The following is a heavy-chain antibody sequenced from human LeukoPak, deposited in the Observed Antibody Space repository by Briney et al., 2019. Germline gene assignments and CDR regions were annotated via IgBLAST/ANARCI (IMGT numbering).Heavy chain of an antibody. D-gene: IGHD2-15*01. CDR3: VAVVDTSFDY. Sequence: ASVKVSCKASGYTFTSYDINWVRQATGQGLEWIGWMKPNRGNTGYAQKFQGRVTMTRDTSISTAYMELSGLRSEDTAVYYCVAVVDTSFDYWGQGTPVTVSS. CDR2: MKPNRGNT. J-gene: IGHJ4*02. CDR1: GYTFTSYD. V-gene: IGHV1-8*02.